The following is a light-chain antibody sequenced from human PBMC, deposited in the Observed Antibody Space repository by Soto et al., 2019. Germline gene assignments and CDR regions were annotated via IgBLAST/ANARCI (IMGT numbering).Light chain of an antibody. CDR3: SSHTSGSTRV. V-gene: IGLV2-14*01. CDR2: ELT. CDR1: SGDVGGYDY. J-gene: IGLJ1*01. Sequence: QSALTQPASVSGSPGQSIALSCTGTSGDVGGYDYVSWYQQHPDKAPKLMIYELTKRPSWVSNRFSGYKSGNTASLTISGLQPEDEADYYCSSHTSGSTRVFGSGTKVTVL.